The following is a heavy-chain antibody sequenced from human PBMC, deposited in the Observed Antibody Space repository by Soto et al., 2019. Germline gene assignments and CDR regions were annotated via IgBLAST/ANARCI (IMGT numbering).Heavy chain of an antibody. V-gene: IGHV1-46*03. CDR2: INPSGGST. Sequence: QVQLVQSGAEVKKPGASVKVSCKASGYTFTSYYMHWVRQAPGQGLEWMGIINPSGGSTSYAQNFQGRVTRTRYKSTSTVYMELSSLRSEDTAVYYCASLGYCSSTSCYADYWGQGTLVTVCS. CDR1: GYTFTSYY. D-gene: IGHD2-2*01. J-gene: IGHJ4*02. CDR3: ASLGYCSSTSCYADY.